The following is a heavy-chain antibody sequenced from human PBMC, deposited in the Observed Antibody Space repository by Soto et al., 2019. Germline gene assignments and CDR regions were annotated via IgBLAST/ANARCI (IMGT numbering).Heavy chain of an antibody. D-gene: IGHD3-3*01. CDR3: ARSPTFGVVPHYGMDV. J-gene: IGHJ6*02. Sequence: GASVKVSCKASGYTFTGYYMHWVRQAPGQGLEWMGWINPNSGGTNYAQKFQGWVTMTRDTSISTAYMELSRLRSDDTAVYYCARSPTFGVVPHYGMDVWGQGTTVTVSS. CDR2: INPNSGGT. V-gene: IGHV1-2*04. CDR1: GYTFTGYY.